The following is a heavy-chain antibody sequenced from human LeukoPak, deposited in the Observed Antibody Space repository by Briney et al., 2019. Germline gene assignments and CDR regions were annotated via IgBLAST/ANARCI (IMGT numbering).Heavy chain of an antibody. J-gene: IGHJ5*02. CDR1: GYTFTGYY. D-gene: IGHD2-2*01. CDR2: INAGNGNT. V-gene: IGHV1-3*01. Sequence: GASVKVSCKASGYTFTGYYMHWVRQAPGQRLEWMGWINAGNGNTKYSQKFQGRVTITRDTSASTAYMELSSLRSEDTAVYYCARAYCSSSSCYGGRFDPWGQGTQVTVSS. CDR3: ARAYCSSSSCYGGRFDP.